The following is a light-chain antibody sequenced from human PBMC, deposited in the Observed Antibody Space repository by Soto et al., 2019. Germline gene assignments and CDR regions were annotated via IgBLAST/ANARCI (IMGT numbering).Light chain of an antibody. CDR2: RPD. Sequence: QSVLTQPPSASGTPGQRVTISCSGSTSNIGSNYVYLYQQVPGTAPKLLIYRPDQRPSGDPDRFSGSRSGTSASLAISGLRSEEEADYYCASWDDSLRGEVFGGGTKLTVL. CDR1: TSNIGSNY. CDR3: ASWDDSLRGEV. J-gene: IGLJ3*02. V-gene: IGLV1-47*01.